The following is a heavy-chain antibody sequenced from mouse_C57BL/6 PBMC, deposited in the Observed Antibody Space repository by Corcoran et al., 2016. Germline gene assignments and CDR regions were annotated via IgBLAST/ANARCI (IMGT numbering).Heavy chain of an antibody. CDR1: GFTFSGFW. Sequence: EVQLLETGGGLVQPWGSRGLSCEGSGFTFSGFWMGWVRQTPGKTLEWIGDINSDGSAINYAPSIKDRFTIFRDNDKSTLYLQMSNVRSEDTATYFCMTLTYYCDYWGQGTTLTVSS. CDR2: INSDGSAI. J-gene: IGHJ2*01. D-gene: IGHD4-1*01. V-gene: IGHV11-2*01. CDR3: MTLTYYCDY.